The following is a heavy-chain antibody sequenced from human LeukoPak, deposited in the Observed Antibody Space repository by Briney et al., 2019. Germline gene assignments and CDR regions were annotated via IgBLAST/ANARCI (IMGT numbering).Heavy chain of an antibody. J-gene: IGHJ4*02. CDR1: GYSFPNYW. Sequence: GESLKISCKGSGYSFPNYWIGWVRQMPGKGLEWMGIIYPDDSDTRYSPSFQGQVTISADKSTSTAYLQWSSLKASDTAIYYCAREELNRVLDHWGPGTLVTVSS. CDR2: IYPDDSDT. D-gene: IGHD1-7*01. V-gene: IGHV5-51*01. CDR3: AREELNRVLDH.